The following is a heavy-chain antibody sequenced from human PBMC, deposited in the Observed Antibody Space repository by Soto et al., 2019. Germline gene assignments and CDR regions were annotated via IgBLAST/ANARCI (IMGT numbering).Heavy chain of an antibody. Sequence: QVQLVESGGGVVQPGRSLRLSCAASGFTFSSYAMHWVRQAPGTGLEWVAVISYDGINKYYADAVKGRFTISRDNSKNTLYLQMNSLRAEDTAVYYCARMLGSSYANYYYGMDVWGQGTTVTVSS. V-gene: IGHV3-30-3*01. D-gene: IGHD6-6*01. CDR3: ARMLGSSYANYYYGMDV. CDR1: GFTFSSYA. J-gene: IGHJ6*02. CDR2: ISYDGINK.